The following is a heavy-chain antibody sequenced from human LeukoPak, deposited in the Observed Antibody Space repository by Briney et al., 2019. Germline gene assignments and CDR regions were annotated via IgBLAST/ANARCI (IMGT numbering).Heavy chain of an antibody. J-gene: IGHJ4*02. D-gene: IGHD6-19*01. CDR2: INHSGST. CDR3: ARHYVSGPIYY. CDR1: GGSFSGYY. V-gene: IGHV4-34*01. Sequence: SETLSLTCAVYGGSFSGYYWSWIRQPPGKGLEWIGEINHSGSTNYNPSLKSRVTISVDTSKNQFSLKLSSVTAADTAVYYCARHYVSGPIYYWGQGTLVTVSS.